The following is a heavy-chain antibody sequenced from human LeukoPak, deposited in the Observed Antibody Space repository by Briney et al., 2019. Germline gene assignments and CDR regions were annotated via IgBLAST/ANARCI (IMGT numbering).Heavy chain of an antibody. J-gene: IGHJ4*02. CDR2: IIPIFGTA. CDR3: ARGIECSGGSCSETPFDY. V-gene: IGHV1-69*13. Sequence: SVKVSCKASGGTFSSYAISWVRQAPGQGLEWTGGIIPIFGTANYAQKFQGRVTITADESTSTAYMELSSLRSEDTAVYYCARGIECSGGSCSETPFDYWGQGTLVTVSS. CDR1: GGTFSSYA. D-gene: IGHD2-15*01.